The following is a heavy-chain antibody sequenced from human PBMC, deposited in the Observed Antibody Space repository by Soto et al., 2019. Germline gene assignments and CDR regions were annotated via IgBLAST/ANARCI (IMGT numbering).Heavy chain of an antibody. Sequence: SAKVSFKASGGTFISYAISWVRQAPGQGLEWMGGIIPIFGTANYAQKFQGRVTITADESTSTAYMELSSLRSEDTAVYYCARDASSSPLDPWGQGTLVTVSS. CDR2: IIPIFGTA. D-gene: IGHD6-13*01. CDR1: GGTFISYA. J-gene: IGHJ5*02. CDR3: ARDASSSPLDP. V-gene: IGHV1-69*13.